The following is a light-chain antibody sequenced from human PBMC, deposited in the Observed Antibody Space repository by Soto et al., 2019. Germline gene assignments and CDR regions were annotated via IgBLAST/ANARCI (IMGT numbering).Light chain of an antibody. CDR3: LQDYNYPST. Sequence: AILLTQSPSSLSASVGDRVTITCRASQGIDSSFAWYQEKPGKAPKLLIYAASSLQSGVPSRFSGSGSGTDFTLTISSLQPEDFATYYCLQDYNYPSTFGQGTKLEIK. CDR2: AAS. J-gene: IGKJ2*01. CDR1: QGIDSS. V-gene: IGKV1-6*01.